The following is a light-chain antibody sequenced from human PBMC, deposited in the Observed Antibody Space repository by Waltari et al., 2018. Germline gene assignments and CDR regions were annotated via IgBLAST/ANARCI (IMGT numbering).Light chain of an antibody. J-gene: IGLJ3*02. CDR1: SSNIVRHL. V-gene: IGLV1-44*01. CDR3: ATWDYSLNGWV. CDR2: SDN. Sequence: QSVLTQSPSASGTPGQRVTISCSGSSSNIVRHLVNWYQQFPGTAPKLLIISDNQRPSGVPDRFSGSRSGTSASLAVSGLQSDDEADYYCATWDYSLNGWVFGGGTKLTVL.